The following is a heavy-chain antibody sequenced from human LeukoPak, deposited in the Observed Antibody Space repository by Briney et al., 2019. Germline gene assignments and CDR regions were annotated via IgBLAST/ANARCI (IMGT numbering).Heavy chain of an antibody. J-gene: IGHJ4*02. Sequence: SETLSLTCTVSGGSISSSSDYWGWIRQPPGKGLEWIGSIYYSGNTYYNPSLKSRVTISLDTSKNQFSLKLSSVTAADTAMYYCARQGVRAIAIAARPGNYFDYWGQGTLVTVSS. CDR3: ARQGVRAIAIAARPGNYFDY. CDR2: IYYSGNT. D-gene: IGHD6-6*01. CDR1: GGSISSSSDY. V-gene: IGHV4-39*01.